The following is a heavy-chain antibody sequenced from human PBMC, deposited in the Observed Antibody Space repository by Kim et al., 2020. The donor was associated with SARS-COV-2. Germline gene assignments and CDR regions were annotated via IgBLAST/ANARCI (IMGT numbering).Heavy chain of an antibody. J-gene: IGHJ4*02. D-gene: IGHD2-2*01. V-gene: IGHV3-23*01. CDR2: ISGSGGST. CDR1: GFTFSSYA. Sequence: GGSLRLSCAASGFTFSSYAMSWVRQAPGKGLEWVSAISGSGGSTYYADSVKGRFTISRDNSKNTLYLQMNSLRAEDTAVYYCAKDLTDYCSSTSCSGGDYWGQGTLVTVSS. CDR3: AKDLTDYCSSTSCSGGDY.